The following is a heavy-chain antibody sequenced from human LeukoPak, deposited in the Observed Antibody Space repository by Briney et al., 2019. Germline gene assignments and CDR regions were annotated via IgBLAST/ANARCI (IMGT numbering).Heavy chain of an antibody. CDR3: ARVADAALIYGVADYFDY. D-gene: IGHD3-3*01. CDR1: SGSISGYY. CDR2: IYSSGST. J-gene: IGHJ4*02. V-gene: IGHV4-4*07. Sequence: PSETLSLTCTVSSGSISGYYWSWIRQPAGKGLGWIGRIYSSGSTKYDPSLRSRVTMSVDTSKNQLSLRLTSVTAADTAVYYCARVADAALIYGVADYFDYWGQGTLVTVSS.